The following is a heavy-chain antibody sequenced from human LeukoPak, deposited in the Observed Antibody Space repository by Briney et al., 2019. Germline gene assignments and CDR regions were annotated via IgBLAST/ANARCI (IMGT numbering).Heavy chain of an antibody. V-gene: IGHV3-7*01. J-gene: IGHJ5*02. CDR3: ARRLIVVVVAATPSVWFDP. CDR2: IKQDGSEK. CDR1: GFTFSSYW. D-gene: IGHD2-15*01. Sequence: GGSLRLSCAASGFTFSSYWMSWVRQAPGKGLEWVANIKQDGSEKYYVDSVKGRFTISRDNAKNSLYLQMNSLRAEDTAVYYCARRLIVVVVAATPSVWFDPWGQGTLVTVSS.